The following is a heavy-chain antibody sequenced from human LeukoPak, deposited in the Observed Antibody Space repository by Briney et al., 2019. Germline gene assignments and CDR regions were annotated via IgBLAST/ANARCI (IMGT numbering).Heavy chain of an antibody. Sequence: GGSLRLSCAAAAFTFSSYAMHWVRHAPGKGREWVAAISSDENYKYYADSVKGRFTIPRDNSKHTLDLQMDSLRADDTAVYYCARRRLYVLRGVPGPPDYWGQGALVPVSS. V-gene: IGHV3-30*04. CDR1: AFTFSSYA. CDR2: ISSDENYK. J-gene: IGHJ4*02. D-gene: IGHD3-10*01. CDR3: ARRRLYVLRGVPGPPDY.